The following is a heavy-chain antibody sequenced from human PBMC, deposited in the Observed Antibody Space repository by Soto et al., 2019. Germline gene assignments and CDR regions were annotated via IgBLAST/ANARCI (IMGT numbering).Heavy chain of an antibody. D-gene: IGHD3-10*01. CDR3: GAGFGELSNINY. V-gene: IGHV3-30-3*01. J-gene: IGHJ4*02. CDR1: GFTFSSYA. Sequence: GGSLRLSCAASGFTFSSYAMHWVRQAPGKGLEWVAVISYDGSNKYYADSVKGRFTISRDNSKNTLYLQMNSLRAEDTAVYYCGAGFGELSNINYWGQGTLVTVSS. CDR2: ISYDGSNK.